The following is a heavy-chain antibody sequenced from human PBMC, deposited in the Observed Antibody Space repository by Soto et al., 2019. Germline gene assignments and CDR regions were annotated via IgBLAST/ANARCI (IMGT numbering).Heavy chain of an antibody. CDR3: ARDWSNYVGSYYGMDV. J-gene: IGHJ6*02. CDR2: ISYDGSNK. V-gene: IGHV3-30-3*01. D-gene: IGHD4-4*01. CDR1: GFTFGNYA. Sequence: QVQLVESGGGVVQPGRSLRLSCAASGFTFGNYAMHWVRQAPGKGLEWVAVISYDGSNKYYADSVKGRFTISRDNSKNMLYLQMNSLRAEDTAVYYCARDWSNYVGSYYGMDVWGQGTTVTVSS.